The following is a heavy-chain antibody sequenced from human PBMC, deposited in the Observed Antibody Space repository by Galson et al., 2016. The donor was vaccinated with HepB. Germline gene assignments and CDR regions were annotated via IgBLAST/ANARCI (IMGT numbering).Heavy chain of an antibody. Sequence: PALVKPTQTLTLTCTFSGFSLSTNGMSVNWIRQPPGKALEWLARIDWDDDEYYSTSLKTRLTISKDTSKNQVVLTMTSMGPVDTATYFCARMRRQYPRDYSYGMDVWGPGTTVTVSS. J-gene: IGHJ6*02. CDR2: IDWDDDE. D-gene: IGHD4-11*01. V-gene: IGHV2-70*11. CDR1: GFSLSTNGMS. CDR3: ARMRRQYPRDYSYGMDV.